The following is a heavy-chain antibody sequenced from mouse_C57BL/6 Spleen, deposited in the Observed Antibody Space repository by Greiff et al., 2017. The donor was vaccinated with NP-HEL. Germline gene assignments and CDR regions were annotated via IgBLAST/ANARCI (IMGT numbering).Heavy chain of an antibody. CDR3: ARFYYGSSYGFDY. D-gene: IGHD1-1*01. CDR1: GYTFTSYW. J-gene: IGHJ2*01. V-gene: IGHV1-55*01. CDR2: IYPGSGST. Sequence: QVQLQQPGAELVKPGASVKMSCKASGYTFTSYWITWVKQRPGQGLAWIGDIYPGSGSTNYNEKFKSKATLTVDTSSSTAYMQLSSLTSEDSAVYYCARFYYGSSYGFDYWGQGTTLTVSS.